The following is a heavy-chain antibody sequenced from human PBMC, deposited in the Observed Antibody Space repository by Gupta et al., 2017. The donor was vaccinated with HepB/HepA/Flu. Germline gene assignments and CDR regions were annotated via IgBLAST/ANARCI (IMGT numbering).Heavy chain of an antibody. CDR2: IIPVFGTT. CDR3: ASGRGAFEYYYYMDV. V-gene: IGHV1-69*01. Sequence: QVQLIQSGAEVKEPGSSVKVSCKASGGTFDSYVITWVRQAPGQGLEWMGGIIPVFGTTNYPQKFQDRVTITADDATSTAYMELSGLRSDDTAVYYCASGRGAFEYYYYMDVWSKGTTVTVSS. CDR1: GGTFDSYV. D-gene: IGHD1-1*01. J-gene: IGHJ6*03.